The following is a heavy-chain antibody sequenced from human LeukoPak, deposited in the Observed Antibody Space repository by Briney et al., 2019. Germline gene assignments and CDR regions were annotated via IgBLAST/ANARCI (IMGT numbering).Heavy chain of an antibody. CDR3: ARGEKGSSSGSINY. J-gene: IGHJ4*02. CDR1: GGSINSGTYY. CDR2: MYTSGST. Sequence: SQTLPLTCTVSGGSINSGTYYWSWIRQPAGKGREWIGRMYTSGSTNYNPSLESRVTISVDTSKNQFSLKLSSVTAADTAVYYCARGEKGSSSGSINYWGQGTLVTVSS. D-gene: IGHD6-6*01. V-gene: IGHV4-61*02.